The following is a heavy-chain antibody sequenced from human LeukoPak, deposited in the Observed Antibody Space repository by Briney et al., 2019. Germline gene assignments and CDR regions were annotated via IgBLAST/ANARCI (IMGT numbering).Heavy chain of an antibody. CDR3: ARGRHSAFDI. CDR2: TYYRCQWYN. J-gene: IGHJ3*02. Sequence: SQTLSLTCAVSGDSISSNGVAWNWIRQSPARGLEWLGRTYYRCQWYNDYAVSVKSRITISPDTSQNQFSLQLSSVTPEDTAVYYCARGRHSAFDIWGQGTMVTVSS. D-gene: IGHD2-21*01. CDR1: GDSISSNGVA. V-gene: IGHV6-1*01.